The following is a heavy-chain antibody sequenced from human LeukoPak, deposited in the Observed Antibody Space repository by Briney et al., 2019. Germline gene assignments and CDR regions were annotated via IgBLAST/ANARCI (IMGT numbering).Heavy chain of an antibody. J-gene: IGHJ4*02. Sequence: GASVKVSCKASGGTFSSYAISWVRQAPGQGLEWMGGIIPIFGTANYAQKFQGRVTITADESTSTAYMELSSLRSEDTAVYYCARSREECSGICEFDYWGQGTLVTVSS. D-gene: IGHD1-26*01. CDR3: ARSREECSGICEFDY. V-gene: IGHV1-69*13. CDR2: IIPIFGTA. CDR1: GGTFSSYA.